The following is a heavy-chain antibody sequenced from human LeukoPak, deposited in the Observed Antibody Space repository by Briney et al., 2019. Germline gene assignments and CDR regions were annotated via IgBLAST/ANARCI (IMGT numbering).Heavy chain of an antibody. Sequence: PGGSLRLSCASSGFTFSNYDMHWVRQAPGMGLEWLSYISARRDITYYADSVKGRFTISRDNAKNSLYLQMNSLRAEDTAVYYCVRGSLASGVVVYYYYYLDVWGEGTTVTVSS. J-gene: IGHJ6*03. D-gene: IGHD3-3*01. CDR2: ISARRDIT. CDR1: GFTFSNYD. CDR3: VRGSLASGVVVYYYYYLDV. V-gene: IGHV3-48*01.